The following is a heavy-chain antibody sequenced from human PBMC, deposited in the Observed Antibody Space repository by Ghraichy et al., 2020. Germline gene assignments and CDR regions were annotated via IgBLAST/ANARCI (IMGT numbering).Heavy chain of an antibody. CDR3: AREYCRGGRCFFGTGGSHFDF. CDR2: INSDGRGT. Sequence: SRINSDGRGTIYADSVKGRFTISRDNARNTLYLQMNSLRAEATAVYYCAREYCRGGRCFFGTGGSHFDFWGEGTLVTVSS. V-gene: IGHV3-74*01. D-gene: IGHD2-15*01. J-gene: IGHJ4*02.